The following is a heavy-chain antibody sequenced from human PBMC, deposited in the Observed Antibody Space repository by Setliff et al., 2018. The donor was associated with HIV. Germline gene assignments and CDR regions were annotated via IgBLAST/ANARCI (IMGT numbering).Heavy chain of an antibody. V-gene: IGHV4-61*09. CDR3: ASGREAVAGALHFDY. CDR1: GGSISSGSYY. Sequence: SETLSLTCTVSGGSISSGSYYWTWIRQPAGKGLEWIGHIYTTGSTNYNPSLKSRVTISVDTSKNQFSLKLNSVTAADTAVYYCASGREAVAGALHFDYWGQGPLVTVSS. CDR2: IYTTGST. J-gene: IGHJ4*02. D-gene: IGHD6-19*01.